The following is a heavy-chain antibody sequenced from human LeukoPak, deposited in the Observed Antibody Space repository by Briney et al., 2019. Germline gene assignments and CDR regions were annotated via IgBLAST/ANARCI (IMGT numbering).Heavy chain of an antibody. CDR1: GFTFCSYG. CDR2: ISYDGSLK. CDR3: AKDVFWSGYYAPDFDY. D-gene: IGHD3-3*01. V-gene: IGHV3-30*18. J-gene: IGHJ4*02. Sequence: GGSLRLSCAASGFTFCSYGMHWVRQAPGKGLEWMAVISYDGSLKYYADSVKGRFTISRDNSKNTLYLQMNSLRAEDTAVYYCAKDVFWSGYYAPDFDYWGQGTLATVSS.